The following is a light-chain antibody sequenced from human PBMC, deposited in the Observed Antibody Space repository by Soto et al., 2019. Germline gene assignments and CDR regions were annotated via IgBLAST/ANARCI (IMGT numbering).Light chain of an antibody. CDR3: QQSNRTPRT. J-gene: IGKJ1*01. Sequence: DIQMTQSPSSLSASVADRVTITCRASQSISTYLTWYQQKAGLAPKLLIYAASSLQSGVPSRFSGSGSGTDFTLTISSLQPEDFATYYCQQSNRTPRTFGQGTKVDIK. CDR2: AAS. CDR1: QSISTY. V-gene: IGKV1-39*01.